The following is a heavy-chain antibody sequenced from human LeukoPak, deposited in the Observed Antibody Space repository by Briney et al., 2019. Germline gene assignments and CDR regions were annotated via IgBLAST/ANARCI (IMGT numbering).Heavy chain of an antibody. CDR2: ISSSGSTI. Sequence: GESLRLSCAASGFTFSDYYMSWIRQAPGKGLEWVSYISSSGSTIYYADSVKGRFTISRDNAKNSLYLQMNSLRAEDTAVYYCARDRRYLDFDYWGQGTLVTVSS. CDR3: ARDRRYLDFDY. CDR1: GFTFSDYY. D-gene: IGHD3-9*01. V-gene: IGHV3-11*01. J-gene: IGHJ4*02.